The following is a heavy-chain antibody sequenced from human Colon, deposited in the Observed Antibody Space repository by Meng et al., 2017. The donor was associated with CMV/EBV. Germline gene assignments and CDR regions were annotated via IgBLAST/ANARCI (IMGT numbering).Heavy chain of an antibody. J-gene: IGHJ4*02. D-gene: IGHD3-10*01. CDR3: TRDHGDVFNDYYFQH. CDR2: VRPSASP. CDR1: GASISDDAYS. V-gene: IGHV4-30-2*06. Sequence: GASISDDAYSWSGIRQSPGKGLEWIGYVRPSASPYCNPSLKSRVTMSLDKSKNQFALHLSSVTAVDTAVYYCTRDHGDVFNDYYFQHWGQGILVTVSS.